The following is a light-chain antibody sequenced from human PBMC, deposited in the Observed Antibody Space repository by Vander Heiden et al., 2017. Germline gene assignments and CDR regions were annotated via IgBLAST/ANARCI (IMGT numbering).Light chain of an antibody. CDR3: QVWDSSNDHVV. CDR2: DDS. CDR1: HSGSKS. V-gene: IGLV3-21*02. J-gene: IGLJ2*01. Sequence: SYVLTQPPSGSAAPGQTARGTCGGNHSGSKSVHWYQQRPGQAPMLVVYDDSDRPSGIPDRFSGSNSENTATLTISRVEAGDEADYYCQVWDSSNDHVVFGGGTKLTVL.